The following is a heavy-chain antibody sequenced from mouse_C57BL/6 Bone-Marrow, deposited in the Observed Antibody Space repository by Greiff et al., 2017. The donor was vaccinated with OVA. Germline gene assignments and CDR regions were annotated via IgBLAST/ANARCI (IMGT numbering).Heavy chain of an antibody. CDR1: GYTFTSYW. Sequence: QVQLQQPGAELVRPGSSVKLSCKASGYTFTSYWMDWVKQRPGQGLEWIGNIYPADSETHYNQKFKDKATVTVDKSSSTAYMQLSSLTSEDSAVYYCARYALLRSFDYWGQGTTLTVSS. V-gene: IGHV1-61*01. CDR2: IYPADSET. CDR3: ARYALLRSFDY. J-gene: IGHJ2*01. D-gene: IGHD1-1*01.